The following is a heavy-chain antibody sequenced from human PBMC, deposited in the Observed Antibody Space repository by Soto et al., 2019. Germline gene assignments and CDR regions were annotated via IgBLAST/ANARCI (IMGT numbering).Heavy chain of an antibody. CDR1: GFTFSSYA. Sequence: GGSLRLSCAASGFTFSSYAMSWVRQAPGKGLEWVSAISGSGGSTYYADSVKGRFTISRDNSKNTLYLQMNSLRAEDAAVYYCAKDPGRVTSSDWYYWGQGTLVTVSS. V-gene: IGHV3-23*01. CDR2: ISGSGGST. J-gene: IGHJ4*02. D-gene: IGHD6-19*01. CDR3: AKDPGRVTSSDWYY.